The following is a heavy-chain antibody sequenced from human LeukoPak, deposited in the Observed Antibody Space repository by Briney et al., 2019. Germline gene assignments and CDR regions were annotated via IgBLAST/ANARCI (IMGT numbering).Heavy chain of an antibody. V-gene: IGHV4-34*01. Sequence: SETLSLTCAVYGGPFSNNYWNWIRQAPGKGLEWIGEINHDGSTNFNPSLKSRVTISLDTSKNQFSLRLSSVTAADTAMYYCTRGFLGLNGGVWGQGTTVTVSS. CDR3: TRGFLGLNGGV. J-gene: IGHJ6*02. D-gene: IGHD1-26*01. CDR1: GGPFSNNY. CDR2: INHDGST.